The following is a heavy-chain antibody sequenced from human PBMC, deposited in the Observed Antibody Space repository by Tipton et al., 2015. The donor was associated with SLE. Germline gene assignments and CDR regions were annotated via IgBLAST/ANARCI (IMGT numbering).Heavy chain of an antibody. V-gene: IGHV1-69*05. CDR3: ARRRWLQLDWYFDL. CDR2: IIAIFGTA. CDR1: GGTFSSYA. Sequence: QLVQSGAEVKKPGSSVKVSCKASGGTFSSYAFSWVRQAPGQGLEWMGGIIAIFGTADYAQKFQGRVTITTDESTSTAYMELSSLRYEDTAVYYCARRRWLQLDWYFDLWGRGILVTVSS. D-gene: IGHD5-24*01. J-gene: IGHJ2*01.